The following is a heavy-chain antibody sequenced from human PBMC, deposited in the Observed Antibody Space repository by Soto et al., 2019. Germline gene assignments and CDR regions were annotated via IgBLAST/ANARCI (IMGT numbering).Heavy chain of an antibody. V-gene: IGHV4-61*01. Sequence: QVQLQESVPGLVKPSETLSLTCTVSGGSVNSGSYYWSWIRQPPGKGLEWIGYIYYSGSTNYNPSRKSRVIISVDTSKNQSALKLSSVAAADTAVYYCARGRYYYDSSGDYYYFDYWGQGTLVTVSS. CDR3: ARGRYYYDSSGDYYYFDY. CDR1: GGSVNSGSYY. J-gene: IGHJ4*02. D-gene: IGHD3-22*01. CDR2: IYYSGST.